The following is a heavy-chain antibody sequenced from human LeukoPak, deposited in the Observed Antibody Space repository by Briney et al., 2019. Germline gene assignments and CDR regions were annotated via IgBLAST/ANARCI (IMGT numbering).Heavy chain of an antibody. Sequence: SETLSLTCAVYGGSFSGYYWSWIRQPPGKGLEWIGEINHSGSTNYNPSLKSRVTISVDTSKNQFSLKLSSVTAADTAVYYCAKHDRGVRGVVLYYFDYWGQGTLVTVSS. CDR2: INHSGST. V-gene: IGHV4-34*01. CDR1: GGSFSGYY. CDR3: AKHDRGVRGVVLYYFDY. J-gene: IGHJ4*02. D-gene: IGHD3-10*01.